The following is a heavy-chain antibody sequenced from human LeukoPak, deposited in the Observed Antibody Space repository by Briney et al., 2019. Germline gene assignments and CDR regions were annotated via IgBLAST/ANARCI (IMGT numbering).Heavy chain of an antibody. V-gene: IGHV3-21*01. CDR2: ISSSSSYI. Sequence: GGSLRLSCAASGFTFSSYSMNWVRQAPGKGLESVSSISSSSSYIYYADSVKGRFTISRDNAKNSLYLQMNSLRAEDTAVYYCARAARPEVYFYYYGMDVWGQGTTVTVSS. CDR1: GFTFSSYS. J-gene: IGHJ6*02. D-gene: IGHD6-6*01. CDR3: ARAARPEVYFYYYGMDV.